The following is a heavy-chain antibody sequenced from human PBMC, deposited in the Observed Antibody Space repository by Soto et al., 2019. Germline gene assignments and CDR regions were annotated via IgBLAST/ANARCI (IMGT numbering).Heavy chain of an antibody. J-gene: IGHJ2*01. Sequence: EVQLVESGGGLVQPGGSLRLSCAASGFTFSSYDMHWVRQATGKGLEWVSAIGTAGDTYYPVSVKGRFTISRENAKNSLCLQMNSLRAGDTAVYYGARGVTMVRGVTIWYFDLWGRGTLVTVSS. D-gene: IGHD3-10*01. CDR3: ARGVTMVRGVTIWYFDL. CDR2: IGTAGDT. V-gene: IGHV3-13*04. CDR1: GFTFSSYD.